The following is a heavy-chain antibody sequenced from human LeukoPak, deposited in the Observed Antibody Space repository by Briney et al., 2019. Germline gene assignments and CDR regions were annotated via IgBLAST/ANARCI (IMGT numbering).Heavy chain of an antibody. CDR2: ISSSGSTI. CDR1: GFTFSDYY. J-gene: IGHJ6*03. V-gene: IGHV3-11*01. Sequence: GGSLRLSCAASGFTFSDYYMSWIRQAPGKGLEWVSYISSSGSTICYADSVKGRFTISRDNAKNSLYLQMNSLRAEDTAVYYCARRGPLFSYYDILRNFYMDVWGKGTTVTVSS. D-gene: IGHD3-9*01. CDR3: ARRGPLFSYYDILRNFYMDV.